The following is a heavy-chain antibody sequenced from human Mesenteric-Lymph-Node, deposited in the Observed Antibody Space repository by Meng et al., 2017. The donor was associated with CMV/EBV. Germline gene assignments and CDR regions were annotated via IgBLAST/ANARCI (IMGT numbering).Heavy chain of an antibody. CDR1: GYSFTGYS. D-gene: IGHD1-1*01. Sequence: QVQLVQSGAEVKKLGASVKVSCKASGYSFTGYSIHWVRQAPGQGLEWMGRISPNTGDTIYEENFQGRVTMTRDTSINTAYMELSSLTSDDTAAYYCGRGQQTFDPWGQGTLVTVSS. CDR3: GRGQQTFDP. CDR2: ISPNTGDT. J-gene: IGHJ5*02. V-gene: IGHV1-2*06.